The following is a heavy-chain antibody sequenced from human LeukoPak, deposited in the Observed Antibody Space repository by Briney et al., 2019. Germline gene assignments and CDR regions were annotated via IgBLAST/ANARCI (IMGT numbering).Heavy chain of an antibody. D-gene: IGHD1-1*01. V-gene: IGHV3-48*04. CDR1: GFTFSSYG. CDR2: MSTSDSPI. CDR3: ARELNGAFDP. Sequence: PGGSLRLSCAASGFTFSSYGMTWVRQAPGKGLEWVSYMSTSDSPIYYTVSVKGRFTISRDNAKNSLYLQMNSLRASDTAVYYCARELNGAFDPWGQGTLVTVSS. J-gene: IGHJ5*02.